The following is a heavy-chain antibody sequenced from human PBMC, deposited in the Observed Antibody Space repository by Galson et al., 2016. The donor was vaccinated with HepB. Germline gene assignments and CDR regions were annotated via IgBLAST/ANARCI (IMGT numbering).Heavy chain of an antibody. V-gene: IGHV6-1*01. CDR2: TYYRSKWYN. J-gene: IGHJ5*02. CDR3: ARLGSRVFFDP. Sequence: AISGDSVSNNTAAWNWTRQSPSRGLEWLGRTYYRSKWYNDYAESVKSRITINPDTSKNQFSLQLNSVTPEDTALYYCARLGSRVFFDPWGQGTLVTVSS. CDR1: GDSVSNNTAA. D-gene: IGHD2-15*01.